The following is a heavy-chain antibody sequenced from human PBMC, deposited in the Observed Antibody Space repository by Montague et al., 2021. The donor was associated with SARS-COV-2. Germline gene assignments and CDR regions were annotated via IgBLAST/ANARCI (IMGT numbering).Heavy chain of an antibody. V-gene: IGHV4-34*01. D-gene: IGHD3-3*02. J-gene: IGHJ2*01. CDR2: SNNSGRT. Sequence: SETLSLTCAVYGGSFSDDYWTWSCQPPGQGLEWMGESNNSGRTKYNPSLKNRGTVSVDMSKNQFSLKLNSVTAADTAMYYCARRTHDHSSIFEIVRNYSHLDVWGRGTMVTVSS. CDR3: ARRTHDHSSIFEIVRNYSHLDV. CDR1: GGSFSDDY.